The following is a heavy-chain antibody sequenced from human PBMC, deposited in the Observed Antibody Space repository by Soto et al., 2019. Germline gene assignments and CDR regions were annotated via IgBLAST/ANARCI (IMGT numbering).Heavy chain of an antibody. J-gene: IGHJ5*02. CDR3: ARDGHSSGWYRNWFDP. Sequence: GGSLRLSCAASGFTFSSYSMNWVRQAPGKGLEWVSYISSSSSTIYYADSVKGRFTISRDNAKNSLYLKMNSLRDEDTAVYYCARDGHSSGWYRNWFDPWGQGTLVTVSS. D-gene: IGHD6-19*01. V-gene: IGHV3-48*02. CDR2: ISSSSSTI. CDR1: GFTFSSYS.